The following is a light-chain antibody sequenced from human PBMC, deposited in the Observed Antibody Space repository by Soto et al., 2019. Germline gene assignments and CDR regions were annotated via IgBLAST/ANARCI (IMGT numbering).Light chain of an antibody. CDR1: SSDVGGFNS. Sequence: QSVLTQPASVSGSPGQSITISCTGTSSDVGGFNSVSWYQLRPGTAPKLILYDVVDRPSGVSYRFSGSKSGNTASLTISGLQAAGEADYFCCSYTSNMTNVFGSGTKLTVL. CDR3: CSYTSNMTNV. CDR2: DVV. J-gene: IGLJ1*01. V-gene: IGLV2-14*03.